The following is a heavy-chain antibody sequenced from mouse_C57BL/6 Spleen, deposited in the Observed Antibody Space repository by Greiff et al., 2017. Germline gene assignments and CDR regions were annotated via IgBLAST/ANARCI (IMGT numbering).Heavy chain of an antibody. D-gene: IGHD2-2*01. CDR3: ARVVRGYGFDY. J-gene: IGHJ2*01. CDR1: GYTFTSYW. V-gene: IGHV1-69*01. CDR2: IDPSDSYT. Sequence: VQLQQPGAELVMPGASVKLSCKASGYTFTSYWMHWVKQRPGQGLEWIGEIDPSDSYTNYNQKFKGKSTLTVDKSSSTAYMQLSSLTSEDSAVXYCARVVRGYGFDYWGQGTTLTVSS.